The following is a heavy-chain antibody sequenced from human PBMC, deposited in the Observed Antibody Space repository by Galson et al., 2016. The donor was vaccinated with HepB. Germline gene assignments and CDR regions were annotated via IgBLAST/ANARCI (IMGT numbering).Heavy chain of an antibody. D-gene: IGHD2-15*01. Sequence: SETLSLTCIVSGESVINDRYYWTWIRLPPGKGLEWIGCIDYSGSTNYSPSLKSRVTMSLDASETEVSLRLSSVTAADTAIYYCARGRRTICNGSICYKDSYYYAMDVWGQGTTVAVS. CDR1: GESVINDRYY. CDR2: IDYSGST. V-gene: IGHV4-61*01. CDR3: ARGRRTICNGSICYKDSYYYAMDV. J-gene: IGHJ6*02.